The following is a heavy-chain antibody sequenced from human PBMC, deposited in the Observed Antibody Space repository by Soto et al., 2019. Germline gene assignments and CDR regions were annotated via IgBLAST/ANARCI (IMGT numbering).Heavy chain of an antibody. V-gene: IGHV1-3*01. CDR2: INAGNGNT. J-gene: IGHJ4*02. Sequence: GASVKVSCKASGYTFTSYAMHLVRQAPGQRLDWMGWINAGNGNTKYSQKFQGRVTIPRDTSASTAYMELSSLRSEDTAVYYCARGLNGYLHYFAYWGQGTPVTVSS. CDR3: ARGLNGYLHYFAY. CDR1: GYTFTSYA. D-gene: IGHD5-18*01.